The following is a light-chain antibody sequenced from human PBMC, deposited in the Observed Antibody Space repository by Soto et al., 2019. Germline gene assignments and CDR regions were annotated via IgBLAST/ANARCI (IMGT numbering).Light chain of an antibody. J-gene: IGLJ1*01. CDR3: SSYTNSRTLL. CDR2: GVT. Sequence: QSVLTQPASVSGSPGQSITISCTGTSDNYVSWYQQHPGKVPKLMIYGVTNRPSGVSDRFSGSKSDNTASLTISGLQTEDEADYYCSSYTNSRTLLFGAGTKLTVL. V-gene: IGLV2-14*01. CDR1: SDNY.